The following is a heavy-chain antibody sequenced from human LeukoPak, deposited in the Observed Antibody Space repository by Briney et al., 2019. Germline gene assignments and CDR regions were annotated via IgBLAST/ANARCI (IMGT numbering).Heavy chain of an antibody. CDR1: GGTFSSYA. CDR2: IIPIFGTA. J-gene: IGHJ6*02. Sequence: GASVKVSCKASGGTFSSYAISWVRQAPGQGLEWMGGIIPIFGTANYAQKFQGRVTITADESTSTAYMELSSLRSEDTAVYYCARGYCSGGSCYYYGMDVWGQGTTVTVSS. CDR3: ARGYCSGGSCYYYGMDV. D-gene: IGHD2-15*01. V-gene: IGHV1-69*13.